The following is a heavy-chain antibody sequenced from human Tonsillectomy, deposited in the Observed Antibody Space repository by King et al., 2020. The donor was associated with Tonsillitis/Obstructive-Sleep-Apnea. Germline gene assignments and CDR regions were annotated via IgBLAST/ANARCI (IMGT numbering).Heavy chain of an antibody. D-gene: IGHD3-3*01. CDR1: GYTFTSYS. V-gene: IGHV1-3*01. CDR2: INAGNGNT. J-gene: IGHJ4*02. Sequence: VQLVESGAEVKKPGASVKVSCKASGYTFTSYSIHWVRQAPGQRLEWMGWINAGNGNTKYSQKFQGRVTITRDTSASTAYMELGSLRSEDTAVYYCARDPLRFLEWLMFDYWGQGTLVTVSS. CDR3: ARDPLRFLEWLMFDY.